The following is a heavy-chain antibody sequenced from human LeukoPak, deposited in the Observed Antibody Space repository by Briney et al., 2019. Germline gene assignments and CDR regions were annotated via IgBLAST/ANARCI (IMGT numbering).Heavy chain of an antibody. D-gene: IGHD2/OR15-2a*01. CDR2: INGRGDNT. CDR3: AKDRVSPGFNWFDL. J-gene: IGHJ5*02. CDR1: GVIISSYA. Sequence: GGSLRLSCAASGVIISSYAMSWVRQAPGKGLEWVSAINGRGDNTYYADFVKGRFTISRDNSKSTVYLQMNSLRAEDTAVYYCAKDRVSPGFNWFDLWGQGTLVTVSS. V-gene: IGHV3-23*01.